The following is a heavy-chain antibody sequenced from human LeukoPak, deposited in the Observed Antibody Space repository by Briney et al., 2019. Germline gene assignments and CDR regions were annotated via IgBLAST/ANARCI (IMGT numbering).Heavy chain of an antibody. CDR1: GGSISTSSYY. J-gene: IGHJ5*02. CDR2: IYYSGSP. Sequence: SETLSLTCTVSGGSISTSSYYLSWIRQPPGKGLEWIGYIYYSGSPNYNPSLKSRVTMSLDTSKNQFSLKLSSVSAADTAVYYCARYYDFWSGFDPWGQGTLVTVSS. CDR3: ARYYDFWSGFDP. V-gene: IGHV4-61*01. D-gene: IGHD3-3*01.